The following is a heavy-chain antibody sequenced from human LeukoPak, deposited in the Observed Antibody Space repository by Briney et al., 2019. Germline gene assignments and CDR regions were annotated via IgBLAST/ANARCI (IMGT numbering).Heavy chain of an antibody. CDR1: GFTFSSYG. Sequence: GRSLRLSCSASGFTFSSYGMHWVRQAPGKGLEWVAVISYDGSNKYYADSVKGRFTISRDNSKNTLYLQMNSLRAEDTAVYYCARGPARYAFDIWGQGTMVTVSS. CDR2: ISYDGSNK. J-gene: IGHJ3*02. V-gene: IGHV3-30*03. D-gene: IGHD5-18*01. CDR3: ARGPARYAFDI.